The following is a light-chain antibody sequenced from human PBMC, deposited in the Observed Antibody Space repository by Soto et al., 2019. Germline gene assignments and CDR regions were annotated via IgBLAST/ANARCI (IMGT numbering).Light chain of an antibody. CDR1: QSVSSIY. J-gene: IGKJ5*01. Sequence: EIVLTQSPGTLSLSPGERATLSCRASQSVSSIYLAWYQQKPGQAPRLLIYDASSRATGIPDRFSGSGSGTDFTLTISRLEPEDFAVYYCQTFGTSPQCTFGQGTRLDIK. CDR2: DAS. CDR3: QTFGTSPQCT. V-gene: IGKV3-20*01.